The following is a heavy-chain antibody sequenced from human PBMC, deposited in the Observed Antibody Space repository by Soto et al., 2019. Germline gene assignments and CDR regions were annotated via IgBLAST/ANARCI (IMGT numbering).Heavy chain of an antibody. J-gene: IGHJ6*02. D-gene: IGHD3-16*01. CDR1: GYTFTSYG. V-gene: IGHV1-18*01. CDR2: ISAFNGQT. Sequence: WASVKVSCKASGYTFTSYGVSWVRQAPGQGLEWMGWISAFNGQTNYIQKVQGRVTLTTEASTSTAYMELRSLRSDDTAVYYCARGGDYYCGLDVWGQGTTVTVSS. CDR3: ARGGDYYCGLDV.